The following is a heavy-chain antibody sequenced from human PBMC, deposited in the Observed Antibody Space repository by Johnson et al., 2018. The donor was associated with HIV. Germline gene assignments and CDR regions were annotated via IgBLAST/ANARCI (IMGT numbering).Heavy chain of an antibody. CDR1: GFTFSSYA. CDR3: ARHSTSSTMGAFDI. CDR2: ISGSGGST. Sequence: VQLVESGGGLVPPGGSLRFSCAVSGFTFSSYAMSWVRQAPGKGLEWVSAISGSGGSTYYADSVKGRFTISRDNSKNTLYLQMNSLRAEDTAVYYCARHSTSSTMGAFDIWGQGTMVTVSS. D-gene: IGHD6-6*01. V-gene: IGHV3-23*04. J-gene: IGHJ3*02.